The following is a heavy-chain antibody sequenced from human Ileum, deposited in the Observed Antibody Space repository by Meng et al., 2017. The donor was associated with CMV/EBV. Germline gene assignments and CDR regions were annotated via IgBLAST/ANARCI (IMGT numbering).Heavy chain of an antibody. Sequence: QVQVVECGGGVVQPGRSLRLSCAASGFTFSNYEMHWVRQAPGKGLEWVTLVVNDGNKKYYADSVKGRFTISRDNSAKMVYLEMNNLRPEDTAIYYCARDFDYWGQGTLVTVSS. J-gene: IGHJ4*02. CDR2: VVNDGNKK. V-gene: IGHV3-30-3*01. CDR1: GFTFSNYE. CDR3: ARDFDY.